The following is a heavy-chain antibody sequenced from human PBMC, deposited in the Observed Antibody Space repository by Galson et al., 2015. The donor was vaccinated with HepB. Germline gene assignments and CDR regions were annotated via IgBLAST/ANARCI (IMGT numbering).Heavy chain of an antibody. Sequence: SLRLSCAASGFSFSDHYMDWVRQAPGKGLEWVGRIRKRSNGYTTEYAASVKDRFTISRDDSKNSLYLQMNSLKAEDTAVYYCLRVAGSSFQLAAGDYWGQGTLVTVSS. V-gene: IGHV3-72*01. D-gene: IGHD6-13*01. J-gene: IGHJ4*02. CDR3: LRVAGSSFQLAAGDY. CDR1: GFSFSDHY. CDR2: IRKRSNGYTT.